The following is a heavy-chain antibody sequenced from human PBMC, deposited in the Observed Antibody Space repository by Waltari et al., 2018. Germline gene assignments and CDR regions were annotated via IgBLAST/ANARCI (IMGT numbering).Heavy chain of an antibody. CDR3: ARTDIVVVPAARYYYYYYMDV. D-gene: IGHD2-2*01. J-gene: IGHJ6*03. Sequence: QVQLQESGPGLVKPSETLSLTCTVSGGSISSYYWSWIRQPPGKGMEWIGYIYYSGSTNYNPSRKSRVTISVDTSKNQFSLKLSSVTAADTAVYYCARTDIVVVPAARYYYYYYMDVWGKGTTVTISS. V-gene: IGHV4-59*01. CDR1: GGSISSYY. CDR2: IYYSGST.